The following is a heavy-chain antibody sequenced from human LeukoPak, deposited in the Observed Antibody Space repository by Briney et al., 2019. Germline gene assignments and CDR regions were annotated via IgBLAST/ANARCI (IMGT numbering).Heavy chain of an antibody. Sequence: SETLFLTCTVSGGSISSYYWSWIRQPPGKGLEWIGYIYYSGSTNYNPSLKSRVTISVDTSKNQFSLKLSSVTAADTAVYYCARSDGSGSYSPDYYYGMDVWGQGTTVTVSS. J-gene: IGHJ6*02. D-gene: IGHD3-10*01. CDR1: GGSISSYY. CDR3: ARSDGSGSYSPDYYYGMDV. V-gene: IGHV4-59*01. CDR2: IYYSGST.